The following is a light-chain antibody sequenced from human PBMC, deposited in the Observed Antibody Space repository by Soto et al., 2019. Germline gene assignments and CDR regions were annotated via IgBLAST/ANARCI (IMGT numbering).Light chain of an antibody. Sequence: SYELTQPPSVSVSPGQTARITCSGDKLGDTYVSRYQQKAGQSPVLAIYQDTKRPSGIPERFSGSNSGNTATLTISGTQTMDEADYYCQAWGSGTVGFGGGTKLTVL. CDR3: QAWGSGTVG. J-gene: IGLJ2*01. V-gene: IGLV3-1*01. CDR2: QDT. CDR1: KLGDTY.